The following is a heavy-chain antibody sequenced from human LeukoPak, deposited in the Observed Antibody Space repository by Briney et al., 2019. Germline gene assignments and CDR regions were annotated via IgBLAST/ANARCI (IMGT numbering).Heavy chain of an antibody. CDR1: GFTFSNAW. V-gene: IGHV3-15*01. D-gene: IGHD3-22*01. Sequence: PGGSLRLSCAASGFTFSNAWMSWVRQAPGKGLEWVGHIKSKTDGGTTDYAAPVQGRFTISRDDSKNTLYLQMNSLKTEDTAVYYCTKEGYYYDSSGYYYPFDYWGQGTLVTVSS. CDR2: IKSKTDGGTT. CDR3: TKEGYYYDSSGYYYPFDY. J-gene: IGHJ4*02.